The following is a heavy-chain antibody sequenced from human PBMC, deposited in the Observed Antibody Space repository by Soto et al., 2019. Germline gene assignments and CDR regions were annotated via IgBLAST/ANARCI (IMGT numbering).Heavy chain of an antibody. Sequence: GGSLRLSCAASGFTFRSSAMSWVRQAPGKGLEWVGRARNKDNSYFTEYAASVEGRVTISRDESQNSLYLQMNSLKTEDTAVYYCVRGKGGFLYYYMDVWGKGTTVTVSS. V-gene: IGHV3-72*01. J-gene: IGHJ6*03. CDR3: VRGKGGFLYYYMDV. CDR2: ARNKDNSYFT. CDR1: GFTFRSSA.